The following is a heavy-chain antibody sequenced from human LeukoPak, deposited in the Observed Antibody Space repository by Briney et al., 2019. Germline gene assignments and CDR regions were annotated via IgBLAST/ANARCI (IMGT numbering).Heavy chain of an antibody. CDR3: AIGGISGYLDY. CDR2: ISSSGATT. CDR1: GFNFSNYA. Sequence: AGGSLRLSCAASGFNFSNYALSWVRQAPGKGLEWISSISSSGATTYYADSVKGRFTISRDNSKSTLSLQMNSLRAEDTAVYYCAIGGISGYLDYWGQGTLVTVSS. V-gene: IGHV3-23*01. J-gene: IGHJ4*02. D-gene: IGHD2-15*01.